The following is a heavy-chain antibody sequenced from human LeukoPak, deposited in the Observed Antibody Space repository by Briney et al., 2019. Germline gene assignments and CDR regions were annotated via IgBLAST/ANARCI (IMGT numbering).Heavy chain of an antibody. V-gene: IGHV3-7*04. J-gene: IGHJ4*02. CDR2: IKQDGSEK. Sequence: GGSLRLSCAASGFTFSSYGMHWVRQAPGKGLEWVANIKQDGSEKYYVDSVKGRFTISRDNAKNSLYLQMNSLRAEDTAVYYCARAYGSGSYDYWGQGTLVTVSS. CDR1: GFTFSSYG. D-gene: IGHD3-10*01. CDR3: ARAYGSGSYDY.